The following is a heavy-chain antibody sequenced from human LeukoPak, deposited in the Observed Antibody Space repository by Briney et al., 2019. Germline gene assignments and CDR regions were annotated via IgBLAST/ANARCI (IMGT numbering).Heavy chain of an antibody. CDR2: IRGKANSYAT. Sequence: GGSLRLSCAASGFTFSGSAVHWVRQASGKGLEWVGRIRGKANSYATAYAASVKGRFTISRDDSKNTAYLQMNSLKTEDTAVYYCTRTCDFWSDTNFDYWGQGTLVTGSS. CDR1: GFTFSGSA. V-gene: IGHV3-73*01. CDR3: TRTCDFWSDTNFDY. J-gene: IGHJ4*02. D-gene: IGHD3-3*01.